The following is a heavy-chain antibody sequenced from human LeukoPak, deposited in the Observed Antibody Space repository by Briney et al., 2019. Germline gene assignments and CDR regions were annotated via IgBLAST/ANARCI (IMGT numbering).Heavy chain of an antibody. D-gene: IGHD6-19*01. CDR2: IDSGSTST. V-gene: IGHV3-11*06. J-gene: IGHJ4*02. Sequence: GGSPRLSCAASGFIFTDYYMSWVRQAPGKGLEWVSFIDSGSTSTKYADSVKRRFSISRDNAKNTLYLHMNSLRAEDTAVYYCARGRLSSGWYDDWGQGTLVTLSS. CDR1: GFIFTDYY. CDR3: ARGRLSSGWYDD.